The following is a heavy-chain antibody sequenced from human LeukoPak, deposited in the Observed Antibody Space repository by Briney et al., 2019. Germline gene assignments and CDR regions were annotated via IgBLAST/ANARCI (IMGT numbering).Heavy chain of an antibody. CDR1: GFTFDDYA. J-gene: IGHJ4*02. V-gene: IGHV3-9*01. Sequence: GRSLRLSCAASGFTFDDYAKHWVRQAPGKGLEWVSGISWNSDSIGYADSVKGRFTISRDNAKNSLYLQMNSLRAEDTALYYCAKDGGYSYGRRGFDYWGQGTLVTVSS. CDR2: ISWNSDSI. CDR3: AKDGGYSYGRRGFDY. D-gene: IGHD5-18*01.